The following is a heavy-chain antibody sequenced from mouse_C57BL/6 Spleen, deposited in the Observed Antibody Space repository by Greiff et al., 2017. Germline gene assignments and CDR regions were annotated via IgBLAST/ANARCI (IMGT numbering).Heavy chain of an antibody. Sequence: EVTLVESGGGLVKPGGSLKLSCAASGFTFSSYAMTWVRQTPEKRLEWVATISDGGSYNYYPDNVKGRFTISRDNAKNNLYLQMSHLKSEDAAKYYCTRGEYYRDFDYWGKGTTLTVSA. CDR1: GFTFSSYA. D-gene: IGHD2-14*01. V-gene: IGHV5-4*03. J-gene: IGHJ2*01. CDR3: TRGEYYRDFDY. CDR2: ISDGGSYN.